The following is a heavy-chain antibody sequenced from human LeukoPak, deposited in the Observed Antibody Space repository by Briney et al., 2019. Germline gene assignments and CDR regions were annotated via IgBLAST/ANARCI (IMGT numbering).Heavy chain of an antibody. Sequence: SETLSLTCTVSGGSISSSNYYWGWIRQPPGKGLEWIGNIFYSGSTHYNPSLKSRVTISVDTSKNQFSLKLSSVTAADTAVYYCASQKKPGIAVAGTSFDYWGQGTLVTVSS. J-gene: IGHJ4*02. CDR2: IFYSGST. CDR3: ASQKKPGIAVAGTSFDY. CDR1: GGSISSSNYY. D-gene: IGHD6-19*01. V-gene: IGHV4-39*01.